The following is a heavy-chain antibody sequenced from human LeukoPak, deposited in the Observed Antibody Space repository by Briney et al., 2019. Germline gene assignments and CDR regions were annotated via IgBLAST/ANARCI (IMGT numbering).Heavy chain of an antibody. CDR1: GGTFSSYV. CDR2: IIPIFGTA. J-gene: IGHJ6*02. Sequence: ASVKVSCKASGGTFSSYVISWVRQAPGQGLEWMGGIIPIFGTANYAQKFQGRVTITADESTSTAYMELSSLRSDDTAVYYCARGRGDCSSGVCYTAYFYYGMDVWGQGTTVTVSS. D-gene: IGHD2-8*01. CDR3: ARGRGDCSSGVCYTAYFYYGMDV. V-gene: IGHV1-69*13.